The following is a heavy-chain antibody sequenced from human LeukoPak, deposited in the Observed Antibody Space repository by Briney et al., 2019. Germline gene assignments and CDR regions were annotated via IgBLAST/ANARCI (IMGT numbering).Heavy chain of an antibody. CDR2: IIPIFGTA. CDR1: GSTFSSYT. D-gene: IGHD4-23*01. J-gene: IGHJ4*02. CDR3: AWSYGGWPRYYFDY. V-gene: IGHV1-69*05. Sequence: ASVKVSCKASGSTFSSYTISWVRQAPGQGLEWMGGIIPIFGTANYAQKFQGRVTITTDESTSTAYMELSSLRSEDTAMYYCAWSYGGWPRYYFDYWGQGTLVTVSS.